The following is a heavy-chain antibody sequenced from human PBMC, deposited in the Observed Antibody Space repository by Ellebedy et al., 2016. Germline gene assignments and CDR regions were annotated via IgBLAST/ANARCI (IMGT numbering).Heavy chain of an antibody. CDR3: ARGRGYPYYYYGMDV. J-gene: IGHJ6*02. Sequence: SETLSLXXTVSGGSISSYYWSWIRQPPGKGLEWIGEINHSGSTNYNPSLKSRVTISVDTSKNQFSLKLSSVTAADTAVYYCARGRGYPYYYYGMDVWGQGTTVTVSS. CDR1: GGSISSYY. CDR2: INHSGST. V-gene: IGHV4-34*01. D-gene: IGHD6-25*01.